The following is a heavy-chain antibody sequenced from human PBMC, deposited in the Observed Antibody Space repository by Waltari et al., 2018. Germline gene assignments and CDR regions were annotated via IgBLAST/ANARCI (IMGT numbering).Heavy chain of an antibody. CDR3: ARDVIGVAKRFDAFDI. V-gene: IGHV1-69*13. Sequence: QVQLVQSGAEVKKPGSSVKVSCKASGGPFSSYAISWVRQAPGQGLEWRGGIIPIFGTANYAQKFQGRVTITADESTSTAYMELSSLRSEDTAVYYCARDVIGVAKRFDAFDIWGQGTMVTVSS. J-gene: IGHJ3*02. D-gene: IGHD3-3*01. CDR1: GGPFSSYA. CDR2: IIPIFGTA.